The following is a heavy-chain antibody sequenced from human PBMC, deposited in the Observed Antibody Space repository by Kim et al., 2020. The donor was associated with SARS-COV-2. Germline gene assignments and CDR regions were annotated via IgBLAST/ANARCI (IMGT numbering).Heavy chain of an antibody. V-gene: IGHV4-4*07. CDR2: SGIT. CDR3: ASARNLDY. Sequence: SGITNCNPSLKSRVTMSVDTSKNQFSLKLSSVTAADTAVYYCASARNLDYWGQGTLVTVSS. J-gene: IGHJ4*02.